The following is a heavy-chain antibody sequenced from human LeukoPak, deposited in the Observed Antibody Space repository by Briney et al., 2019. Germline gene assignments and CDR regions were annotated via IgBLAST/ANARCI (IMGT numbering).Heavy chain of an antibody. V-gene: IGHV4-38-2*02. Sequence: PSETLSLTCTVSGYSTSSGYYWGWVRQPPGKGLEWIANLYHSGSTYYNPSLKSRVTISVDTSKNQFSLKLSSVTAADTAVYYCARVLAAAGNNWFDPWGQGTLVTVSS. CDR2: LYHSGST. CDR1: GYSTSSGYY. J-gene: IGHJ5*02. CDR3: ARVLAAAGNNWFDP. D-gene: IGHD6-13*01.